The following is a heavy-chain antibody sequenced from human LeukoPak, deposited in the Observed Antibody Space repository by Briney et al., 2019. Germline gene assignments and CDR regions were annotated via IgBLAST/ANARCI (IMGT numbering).Heavy chain of an antibody. D-gene: IGHD2-15*01. CDR1: GGSISSNSYY. CDR3: ARGYCSGGSCYSYYYYNYMDV. CDR2: IHYSGST. V-gene: IGHV4-39*07. J-gene: IGHJ6*03. Sequence: SETLSLTCAVSGGSISSNSYYWGWIRQPPGKGLEWIGSIHYSGSTNYNPSLKSRVTISVDTSKNQFSLKLSSVTAADTAVYYCARGYCSGGSCYSYYYYNYMDVWGKGTTVTVSS.